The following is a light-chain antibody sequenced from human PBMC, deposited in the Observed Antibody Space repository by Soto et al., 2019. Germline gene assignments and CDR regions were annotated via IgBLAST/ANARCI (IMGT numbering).Light chain of an antibody. Sequence: DIQMTQSPSSLSASVGERVTITCRASQSISTYLNWYRQKPGKAPKLLIYAASSLLSGVPSRFSGSGSETKFTLSISSLQPEDFATYFCQQIYSSPLTFGGGTKVEIK. CDR1: QSISTY. CDR2: AAS. CDR3: QQIYSSPLT. J-gene: IGKJ4*01. V-gene: IGKV1-39*01.